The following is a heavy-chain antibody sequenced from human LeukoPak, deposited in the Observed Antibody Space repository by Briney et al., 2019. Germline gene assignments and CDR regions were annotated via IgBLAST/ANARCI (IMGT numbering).Heavy chain of an antibody. D-gene: IGHD3-3*01. V-gene: IGHV4-39*07. CDR3: AREGFLEWLLFDY. Sequence: HSETLSLTCTVSGGSISSNNHYWGWIRQPPGKGLEWIGRIYTSGSTNYNPSLKSRVTMSVDTSKNQFSLKLSSVTAADTAVYYCAREGFLEWLLFDYWGQGTLVTVSS. CDR1: GGSISSNNHY. CDR2: IYTSGST. J-gene: IGHJ4*02.